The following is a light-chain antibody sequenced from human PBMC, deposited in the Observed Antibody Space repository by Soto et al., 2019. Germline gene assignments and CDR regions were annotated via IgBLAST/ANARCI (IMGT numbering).Light chain of an antibody. CDR3: QQYNNWLT. CDR2: GAS. CDR1: QSVTSN. Sequence: EIVVTQSPATLSVSPGERATLYCRASQSVTSNLAWYQQRPGQAPRPLLSGASTRATGIPARFSGSGSGTXXTXTIXXLQSEDFAVYYCQQYNNWLTFGGGTKVEIK. V-gene: IGKV3-15*01. J-gene: IGKJ4*01.